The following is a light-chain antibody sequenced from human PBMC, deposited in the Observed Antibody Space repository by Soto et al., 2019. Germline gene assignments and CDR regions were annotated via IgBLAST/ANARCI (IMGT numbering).Light chain of an antibody. CDR1: QSVSTY. J-gene: IGKJ5*01. Sequence: EIVLTQSPATLSLSPGEIATLSCRASQSVSTYLAWYQQKPGQAPRLLIYDASNRATGVPARFSGSGSGTDFTLTISSLETEDFAFYYCQQRNNWPPITFGQGTRLEIK. CDR2: DAS. V-gene: IGKV3-11*01. CDR3: QQRNNWPPIT.